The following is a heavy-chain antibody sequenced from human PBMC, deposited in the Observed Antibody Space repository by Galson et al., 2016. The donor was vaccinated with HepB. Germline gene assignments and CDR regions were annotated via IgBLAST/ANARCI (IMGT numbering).Heavy chain of an antibody. Sequence: CAISGDSVSSHSAVWNWIRQSPSRGLEWLGRTYYRSRWYNDYATSVKGRITINGDTSKNQFSLQLTSVTPEDTAMYFCARDPQHVVEEGFDYCGQGTLVTVSS. J-gene: IGHJ4*02. CDR3: ARDPQHVVEEGFDY. V-gene: IGHV6-1*01. D-gene: IGHD2-21*01. CDR2: TYYRSRWYN. CDR1: GDSVSSHSAV.